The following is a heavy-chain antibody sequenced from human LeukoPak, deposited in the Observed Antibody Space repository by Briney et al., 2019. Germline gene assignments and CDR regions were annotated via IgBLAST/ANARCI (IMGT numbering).Heavy chain of an antibody. J-gene: IGHJ5*02. CDR1: GGSISSYY. CDR2: IYYSGST. Sequence: SETLSLTCTVSGGSISSYYWSWIRQPPGKGLEWIGYIYYSGSTNYNPSLKSRVTISVDTSKNQFSLKLSSVTAADTAVYYCARRRGRGFDPWGQGTLVTVSS. D-gene: IGHD1-26*01. CDR3: ARRRGRGFDP. V-gene: IGHV4-59*08.